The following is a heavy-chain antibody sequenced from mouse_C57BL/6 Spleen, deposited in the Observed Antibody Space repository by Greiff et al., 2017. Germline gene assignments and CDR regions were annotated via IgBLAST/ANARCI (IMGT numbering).Heavy chain of an antibody. CDR1: GYTFTGYW. J-gene: IGHJ1*03. V-gene: IGHV1-9*01. Sequence: VQVVESGAELMKPGASVKLSCKATGYTFTGYWIEWVKQRPGHGLEWIGEILPGSGNTNYNEKFKGKATFTADTSSNTAYMQLSSLTTEDSAIYYCARDWDEWGTGTTVTVSS. CDR3: ARDWDE. CDR2: ILPGSGNT. D-gene: IGHD4-1*01.